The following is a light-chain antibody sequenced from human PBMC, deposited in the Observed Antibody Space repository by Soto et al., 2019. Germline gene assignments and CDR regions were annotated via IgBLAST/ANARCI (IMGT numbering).Light chain of an antibody. CDR1: QSISSY. Sequence: DIPMTQSPSSLSASVGDRVTITCRASQSISSYLNWYQQRPGKAPNLLIYAASSLQTGVPSRFSGSGSGTGFTLTISSLQPEDFATYYCQQSYTTPRTFGQGTKVELK. V-gene: IGKV1-39*01. CDR2: AAS. J-gene: IGKJ1*01. CDR3: QQSYTTPRT.